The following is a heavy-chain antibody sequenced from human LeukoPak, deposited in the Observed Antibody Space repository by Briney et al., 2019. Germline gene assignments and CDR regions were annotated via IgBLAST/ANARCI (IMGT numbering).Heavy chain of an antibody. J-gene: IGHJ6*02. V-gene: IGHV3-74*01. CDR3: AGEIIGRTAYGMDV. CDR2: INSDGSST. Sequence: GGSLRLSCAASGFTFSSYWMHWVRQAPGKGLVWVSRINSDGSSTSYADSVKGRFTISRDNAKNTLYLQMNSLRAEDTAVYYCAGEIIGRTAYGMDVWGQGTTVTVSS. CDR1: GFTFSSYW. D-gene: IGHD2-2*01.